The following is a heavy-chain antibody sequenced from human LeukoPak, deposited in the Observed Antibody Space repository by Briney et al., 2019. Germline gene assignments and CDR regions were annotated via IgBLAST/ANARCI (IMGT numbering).Heavy chain of an antibody. CDR1: GGTFSSYA. CDR3: ASTRHIGYYFIDV. J-gene: IGHJ6*03. Sequence: GASVTVSFKASGGTFSSYAISWVRQAPGQGLEWMGRIIPILGIANYAQKFQGRVTITADKSTSTAYMELSSLRSEDTAVYYCASTRHIGYYFIDVWGRGTTVTVSS. V-gene: IGHV1-69*04. D-gene: IGHD5/OR15-5a*01. CDR2: IIPILGIA.